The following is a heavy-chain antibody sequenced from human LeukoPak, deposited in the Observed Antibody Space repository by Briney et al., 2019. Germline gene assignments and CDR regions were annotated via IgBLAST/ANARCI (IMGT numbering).Heavy chain of an antibody. CDR3: ARGYSSSWYGNPHHPNYYMDV. CDR2: INPNSGGT. CDR1: GYTFTGYY. D-gene: IGHD6-13*01. V-gene: IGHV1-2*02. J-gene: IGHJ6*03. Sequence: GASVKVSCKASGYTFTGYYMHWARQAPGQGLEWMGWINPNSGGTNYAQKFQGRVTMTRDTSISTAYMELSSLRSEDTAVYYCARGYSSSWYGNPHHPNYYMDVWGKGTTVTVSS.